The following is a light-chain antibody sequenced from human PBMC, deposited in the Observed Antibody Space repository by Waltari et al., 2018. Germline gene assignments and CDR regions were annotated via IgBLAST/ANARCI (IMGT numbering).Light chain of an antibody. V-gene: IGKV1-39*01. CDR3: QQSYSTPLFT. J-gene: IGKJ3*01. CDR2: AAS. CDR1: QSISSY. Sequence: DIQMTQSPSSLSASVGDSVTIPCRASQSISSYLNWYQQKPGKAPKLLIYAASSLQSGVPSRFSGSGSGTDFTLTISSLQPEDFATYYCQQSYSTPLFTFGPGTKVDIK.